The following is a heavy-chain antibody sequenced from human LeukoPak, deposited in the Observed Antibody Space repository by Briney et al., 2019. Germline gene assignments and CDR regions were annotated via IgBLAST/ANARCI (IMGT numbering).Heavy chain of an antibody. V-gene: IGHV1-2*02. D-gene: IGHD3-3*02. J-gene: IGHJ4*02. CDR2: ITPKSGDT. CDR1: GYTFSDFY. Sequence: ASVKVSCKASGYTFSDFYMHWVRQAPGQGLEYVGWITPKSGDTYSPQRFQGRVTMTRDASISTAYMELSNLRSDDTAVYFCARVRLADERAWAYWGQGTLVTVSS. CDR3: ARVRLADERAWAY.